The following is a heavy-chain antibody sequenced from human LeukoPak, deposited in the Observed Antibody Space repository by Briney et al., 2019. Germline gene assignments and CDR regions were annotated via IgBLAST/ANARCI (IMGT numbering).Heavy chain of an antibody. CDR2: ISSSGRTK. V-gene: IGHV3-48*03. CDR3: ARDFYYDSSGYSTRAILDY. Sequence: GGSLRLSCAASGFMFSGDEMNWVRQAPGKGLEWVSYISSSGRTKYYTDSVKGRFTISRDNAKNSLYLQMNSLRAEDTAVYYCARDFYYDSSGYSTRAILDYWGQGTLVTVSS. D-gene: IGHD3-22*01. CDR1: GFMFSGDE. J-gene: IGHJ4*02.